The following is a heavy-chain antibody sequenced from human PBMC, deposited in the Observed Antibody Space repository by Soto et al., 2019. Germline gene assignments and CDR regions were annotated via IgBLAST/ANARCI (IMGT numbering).Heavy chain of an antibody. J-gene: IGHJ5*02. Sequence: SETLSLTCAVYGGSFSTYQWTWFRQPPGKGLEWIGEITHSGSTNYNPSLKSRVTISVDTSKNQFSLKLSSLTAADTAVYYCASVMVGAAPCSDPWAHTTLVRASS. V-gene: IGHV4-34*01. CDR2: ITHSGST. D-gene: IGHD2-15*01. CDR3: ASVMVGAAPCSDP. CDR1: GGSFSTYQ.